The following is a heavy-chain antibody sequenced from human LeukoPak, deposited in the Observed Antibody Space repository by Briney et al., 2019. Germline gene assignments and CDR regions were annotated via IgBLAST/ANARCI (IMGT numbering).Heavy chain of an antibody. CDR3: ARRKAGSPTRVHYYYYIDV. V-gene: IGHV1-8*01. Sequence: GGSVKVSCKASGYTFTSYDINWVRQATGQGLEWMGWMNPNSGNTGYAQKFQGRVTMTRNTSISTAYMKLSSLRSEDTAGYYCARRKAGSPTRVHYYYYIDVWGKGTTVTVSS. D-gene: IGHD1-1*01. CDR2: MNPNSGNT. CDR1: GYTFTSYD. J-gene: IGHJ6*03.